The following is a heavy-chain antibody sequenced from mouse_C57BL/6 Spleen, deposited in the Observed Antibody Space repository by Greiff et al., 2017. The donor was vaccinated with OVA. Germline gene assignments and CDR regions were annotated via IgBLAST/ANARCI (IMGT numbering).Heavy chain of an antibody. J-gene: IGHJ4*01. CDR2: INPSTGGT. V-gene: IGHV1-42*01. D-gene: IGHD1-1*01. CDR1: GYSFTGYY. CDR3: ARRDGSSYDYAMDY. Sequence: EVQLVESGPELVKPGASVKISCKASGYSFTGYYMNWVKQSPEKSLEWIGEINPSTGGTTYNQKFKAKATLTVDKSSSTAYMQLKSLTSEDSAVYYCARRDGSSYDYAMDYWGQGTSVTVSS.